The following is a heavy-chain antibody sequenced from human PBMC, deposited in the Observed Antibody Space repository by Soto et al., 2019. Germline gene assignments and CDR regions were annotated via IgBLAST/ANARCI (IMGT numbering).Heavy chain of an antibody. D-gene: IGHD4-17*01. CDR2: INRHGDST. J-gene: IGHJ5*02. CDR3: ARYHRWGYEYGAYGVS. V-gene: IGHV3-20*04. CDR1: GFGFDEYG. Sequence: EVYLVESGGGVVRPGGSLRLSCAASGFGFDEYGMSWVRQGPGKGLEWVSGINRHGDSTGYADSVKGRFTISRDNAKNSLYLQMNGLRAEDTAFYYCARYHRWGYEYGAYGVSWGQGTLVTVSS.